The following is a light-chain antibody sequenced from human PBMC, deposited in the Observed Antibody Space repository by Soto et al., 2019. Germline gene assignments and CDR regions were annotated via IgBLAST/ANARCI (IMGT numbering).Light chain of an antibody. CDR1: QSVKTY. CDR3: QQRTDWPGLS. J-gene: IGKJ5*01. CDR2: DTS. Sequence: DIVLPQSPATLYLSPRERATLYCRASQSVKTYLAWYQQKPGQAPRFLIYDTSYRAFGIPARFSGSGSGTNFTLTISSLEPDDFAVYYCQQRTDWPGLSFGQGARLAIK. V-gene: IGKV3-11*01.